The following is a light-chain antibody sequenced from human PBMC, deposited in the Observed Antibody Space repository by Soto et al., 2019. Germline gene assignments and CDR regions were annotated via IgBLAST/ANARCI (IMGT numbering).Light chain of an antibody. J-gene: IGKJ5*01. V-gene: IGKV3-20*01. CDR3: QQYGSSPPIT. CDR2: DTS. CDR1: QTLSNSF. Sequence: EIVLTQSPDTLSLSPGERVTLSCRASQTLSNSFIAWYQHKPGQAPRLLVYDTSTRATGIPDRFSGSGSGTDFTLTISRLEPEDFAVYYCQQYGSSPPITFGQRTRLEIK.